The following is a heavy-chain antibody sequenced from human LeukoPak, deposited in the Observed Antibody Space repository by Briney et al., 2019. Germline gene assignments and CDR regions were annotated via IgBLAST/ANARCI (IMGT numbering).Heavy chain of an antibody. CDR3: AGGYSSSPYYYYYYYMDV. V-gene: IGHV1-69*05. CDR1: GGTFSSYA. CDR2: IIPIFGTA. D-gene: IGHD6-6*01. Sequence: ASVKVSCKASGGTFSSYAISWVGQAPGQGLEWMGGIIPIFGTANYAQKFQGRVTITTDESTSTAYMELSSLRSEDTAVYYCAGGYSSSPYYYYYYYMDVWGKGTTVTVSS. J-gene: IGHJ6*03.